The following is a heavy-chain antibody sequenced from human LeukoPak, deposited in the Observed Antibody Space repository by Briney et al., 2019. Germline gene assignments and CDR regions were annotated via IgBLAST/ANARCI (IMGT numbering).Heavy chain of an antibody. J-gene: IGHJ2*01. CDR3: ARRGVFGYSHDL. Sequence: ASVKVSCKASGYTFTNYAMNWVRQAPGQGLEWMGWINTNTGNPTYAQGLTGRFVLSLDTSVSTAYLQTSSLKAEDTAVYYCARRGVFGYSHDLWGRGTLVTVSS. CDR1: GYTFTNYA. V-gene: IGHV7-4-1*02. CDR2: INTNTGNP. D-gene: IGHD5-18*01.